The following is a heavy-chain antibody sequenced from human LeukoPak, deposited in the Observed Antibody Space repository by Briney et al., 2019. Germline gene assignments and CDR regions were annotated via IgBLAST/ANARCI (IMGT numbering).Heavy chain of an antibody. CDR3: AKEASGWYGTHFFDY. CDR2: ISGDGRST. Sequence: GSLRLSCPASGFTFDDYAMHWVRQPPGKGLEWVPLISGDGRSTYYTDSVKGRFTISRDNSRNSLYLQINSLRTEDTALYYCAKEASGWYGTHFFDYWGQGTLVTVSS. D-gene: IGHD6-19*01. CDR1: GFTFDDYA. J-gene: IGHJ4*02. V-gene: IGHV3-43*02.